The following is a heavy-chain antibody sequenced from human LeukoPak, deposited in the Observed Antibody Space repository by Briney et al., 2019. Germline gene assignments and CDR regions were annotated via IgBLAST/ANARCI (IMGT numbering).Heavy chain of an antibody. D-gene: IGHD3-22*01. CDR1: GFTFGSYA. CDR2: ISGSGGST. CDR3: AKDSPAYYYDSSGYLFDY. V-gene: IGHV3-23*01. Sequence: GGSLRLSCAASGFTFGSYAMSWVRQAPGKGLEWVSAISGSGGSTYYADSVKGRFTISRDNSKNTLYLQMNSLRAEDTAVYYCAKDSPAYYYDSSGYLFDYWGQGTLVTVSS. J-gene: IGHJ4*02.